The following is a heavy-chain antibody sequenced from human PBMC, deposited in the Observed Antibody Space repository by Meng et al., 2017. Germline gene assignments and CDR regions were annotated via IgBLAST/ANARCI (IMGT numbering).Heavy chain of an antibody. CDR3: ARGSQSYYDVLTGYPDY. Sequence: ASAKVFCKASGYTFTGYYMHWVRQAPGQGLEWMGWINPNSGGTNYAQKFQGRVTMTRDTSISTAYIELSRLRTDDTAVYYCARGSQSYYDVLTGYPDYWGQGTLVTVSS. CDR2: INPNSGGT. D-gene: IGHD3-9*01. V-gene: IGHV1-2*02. CDR1: GYTFTGYY. J-gene: IGHJ4*02.